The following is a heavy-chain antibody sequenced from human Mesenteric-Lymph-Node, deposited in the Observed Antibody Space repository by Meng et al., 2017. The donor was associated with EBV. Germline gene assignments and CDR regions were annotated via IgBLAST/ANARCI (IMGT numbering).Heavy chain of an antibody. V-gene: IGHV1-24*01. CDR2: FDPEDDET. J-gene: IGHJ4*02. Sequence: QVRVVEAWAEVKKPGASVKVSCNVSGYTRTELSMHWVRQAPGKGLEWMAGFDPEDDETIYAQNFQGRVTMTEDRSTDSGYMELRGLRSEDTAVYYCAIVEEGFCSGGSCYRFDYWGQGTLVTVSS. CDR3: AIVEEGFCSGGSCYRFDY. CDR1: GYTRTELS. D-gene: IGHD2-15*01.